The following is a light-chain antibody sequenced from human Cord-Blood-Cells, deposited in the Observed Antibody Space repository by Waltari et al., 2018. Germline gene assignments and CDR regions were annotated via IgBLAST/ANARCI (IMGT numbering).Light chain of an antibody. CDR3: QQYGSSPLT. CDR2: GAS. J-gene: IGKJ4*01. CDR1: QSVSSSY. V-gene: IGKV3-20*01. Sequence: EIVLTQSPGTLSLSPGERATLPCRAGQSVSSSYLAWYQETPGKAARLPICGASSSATGIPDRISGIESVTDFTLTISRLEPEDFAVYYCQQYGSSPLTVGGGTKVEIK.